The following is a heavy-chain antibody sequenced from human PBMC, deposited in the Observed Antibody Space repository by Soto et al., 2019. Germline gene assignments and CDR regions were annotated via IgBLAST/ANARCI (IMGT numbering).Heavy chain of an antibody. CDR3: VKDFLPGFSFFYDSSGYSY. CDR1: GFTFSSYA. Sequence: GGSLRLSCSASGFTFSSYAMHWVRQAPGQGLEYVSAISSNWGSTYYADSVKGRFTISRGNSKNTLYLQMSSLRAEDTAVYYCVKDFLPGFSFFYDSSGYSYWGQGTLVTVSS. CDR2: ISSNWGST. V-gene: IGHV3-64D*06. D-gene: IGHD3-22*01. J-gene: IGHJ4*02.